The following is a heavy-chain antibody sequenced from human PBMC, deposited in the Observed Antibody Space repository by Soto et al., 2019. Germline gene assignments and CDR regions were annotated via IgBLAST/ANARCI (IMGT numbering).Heavy chain of an antibody. Sequence: SETLSLTCTVSGGSISSYYWSWIRQPPGKGLEWIGDIYYSGSTNYNPSLKSRVTISVDTSKNQFSLKLSSVTAADTAVYYCARGRAYCSGGSCYPRAFFDYWGQGTLVTVSS. V-gene: IGHV4-59*12. CDR1: GGSISSYY. D-gene: IGHD2-15*01. CDR2: IYYSGST. J-gene: IGHJ4*02. CDR3: ARGRAYCSGGSCYPRAFFDY.